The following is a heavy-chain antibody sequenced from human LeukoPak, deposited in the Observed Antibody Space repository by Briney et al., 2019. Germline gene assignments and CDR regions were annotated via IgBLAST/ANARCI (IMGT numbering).Heavy chain of an antibody. D-gene: IGHD3-3*01. V-gene: IGHV3-7*01. J-gene: IGHJ4*02. Sequence: GGSLRLSCAASGFIFTNYFMSWVRQAPGKGLEWVASIKHDGSEKYYVDSVRGRFAISRDNTLNSLYLQMSSLRAEDTAVYYCATDRGWRTSGYYLYYFEYWGQGTLVTYSS. CDR2: IKHDGSEK. CDR3: ATDRGWRTSGYYLYYFEY. CDR1: GFIFTNYF.